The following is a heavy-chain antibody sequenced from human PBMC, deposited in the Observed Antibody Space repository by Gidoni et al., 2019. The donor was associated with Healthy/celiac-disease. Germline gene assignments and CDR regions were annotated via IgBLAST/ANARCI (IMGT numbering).Heavy chain of an antibody. J-gene: IGHJ4*02. CDR2: IYTSGST. D-gene: IGHD5-12*01. CDR3: AREAVDIVATGIDY. Sequence: QVQLQESGPGLVKPSQTLSLTCPVSGGPISRGSYYWSWIRQPAGKGLEWIGRIYTSGSTNYNPSLKSRVTISVDTSKNQFSLKLSSVTAADTAVYYCAREAVDIVATGIDYWGQGTLVTVSS. CDR1: GGPISRGSYY. V-gene: IGHV4-61*02.